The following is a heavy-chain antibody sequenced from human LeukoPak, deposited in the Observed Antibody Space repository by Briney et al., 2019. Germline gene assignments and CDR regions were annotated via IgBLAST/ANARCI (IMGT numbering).Heavy chain of an antibody. Sequence: GGSLRLSCAASGFTFSTYGMIWVRQAPGKGLDWLSYISSSSDSIKYADSVKGRFTSSRDNAKNSLYLQMNSLRAEDTAVYYCAKSRIGFSGQLDHWGQGALITVSS. V-gene: IGHV3-48*04. CDR3: AKSRIGFSGQLDH. D-gene: IGHD5-12*01. CDR1: GFTFSTYG. CDR2: ISSSSDSI. J-gene: IGHJ4*02.